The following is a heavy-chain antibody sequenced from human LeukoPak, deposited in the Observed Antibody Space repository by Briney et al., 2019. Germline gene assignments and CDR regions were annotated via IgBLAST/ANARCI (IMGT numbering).Heavy chain of an antibody. J-gene: IGHJ5*02. V-gene: IGHV4-61*02. D-gene: IGHD3-3*01. CDR3: ARESGYYISFYGFDP. CDR1: GGSISSGSYY. CDR2: IYTSGST. Sequence: SETLSLTCTVSGGSISSGSYYWSWIRQPAGKGLEWIGRIYTSGSTNYNPSLKSRVTISVDTSKNQFSLKLSSVTAADTAVYYCARESGYYISFYGFDPWGQGTLVTVSS.